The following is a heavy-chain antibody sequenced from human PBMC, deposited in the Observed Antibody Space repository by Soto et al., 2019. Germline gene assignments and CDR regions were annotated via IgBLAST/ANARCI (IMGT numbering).Heavy chain of an antibody. Sequence: SETLSLTCAVYGGSFSGYYWSWIRQPPGKGLEWIGEINHSGSTNYNPSLKSRVTISVDTSKNQFSLKLSSVTAADTAVYYCARGRVTMVRGVIPHHHYMDVWGKGTTVTVSS. CDR3: ARGRVTMVRGVIPHHHYMDV. CDR2: INHSGST. CDR1: GGSFSGYY. V-gene: IGHV4-34*01. D-gene: IGHD3-10*01. J-gene: IGHJ6*03.